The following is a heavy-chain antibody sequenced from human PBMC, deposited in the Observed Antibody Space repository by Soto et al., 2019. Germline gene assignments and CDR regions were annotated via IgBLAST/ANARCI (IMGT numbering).Heavy chain of an antibody. J-gene: IGHJ6*02. CDR3: ARGGNYYGSGSYNYYYGMDV. Sequence: PSETLSLTCAVYGGSFSGYYWSWIRQPPGKGLEWIGEINHSGSTNYNPSLKSRVTISVDTSKNQFSLKLSSVTAADTAVYYCARGGNYYGSGSYNYYYGMDVWGQGTTVTVSS. D-gene: IGHD3-10*01. CDR1: GGSFSGYY. V-gene: IGHV4-34*01. CDR2: INHSGST.